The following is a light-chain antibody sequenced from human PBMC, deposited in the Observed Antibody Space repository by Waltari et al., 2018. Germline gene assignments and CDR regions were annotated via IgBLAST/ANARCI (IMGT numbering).Light chain of an antibody. CDR2: KAS. J-gene: IGKJ1*01. Sequence: DIQMTQSPSTLSASVGDRVTITCRASQSISSWLAWYQQKPGKAPKLLIYKASSLESGVPSRFSGSGSGTEFTLTISSMQPDDFATYYCQQYNSYPWTFDQGP. CDR3: QQYNSYPWT. V-gene: IGKV1-5*03. CDR1: QSISSW.